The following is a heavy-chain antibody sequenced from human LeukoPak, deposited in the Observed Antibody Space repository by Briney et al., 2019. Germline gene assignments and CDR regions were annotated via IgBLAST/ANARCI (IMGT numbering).Heavy chain of an antibody. V-gene: IGHV1-8*01. CDR1: GYPFTTYD. CDR2: MNPSSGYT. D-gene: IGHD1-14*01. CDR3: ARISDHNWYFDL. Sequence: GASVEVSCKASGYPFTTYDINWVRKATGQGLEWMGWMNPSSGYTGYSQKFQGRVTMTRNTSITTAYMELSSLRSEDTAVYYCARISDHNWYFDLWGRGTLVTVSS. J-gene: IGHJ2*01.